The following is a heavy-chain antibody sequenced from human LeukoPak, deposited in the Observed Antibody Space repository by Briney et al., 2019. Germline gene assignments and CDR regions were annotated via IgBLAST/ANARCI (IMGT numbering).Heavy chain of an antibody. CDR2: IIPIFGTA. V-gene: IGHV1-69*01. CDR1: GGTFSSYA. D-gene: IGHD6-13*01. J-gene: IGHJ4*02. Sequence: ASVKVSCKASGGTFSSYAISWVRQAPGQGLEWMGGIIPIFGTANYAQKFQGRVTITADESTSTAYMELSSLRSKDTAVYYCARDLILAAAGTPPGYWGQGTLVTVSS. CDR3: ARDLILAAAGTPPGY.